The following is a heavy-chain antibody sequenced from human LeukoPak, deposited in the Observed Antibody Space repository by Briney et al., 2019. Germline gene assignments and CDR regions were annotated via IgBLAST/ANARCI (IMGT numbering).Heavy chain of an antibody. CDR3: ARANYFDY. J-gene: IGHJ4*02. CDR1: GGSISSYY. V-gene: IGHV4-59*01. Sequence: PSETLSLTCTVSGGSISSYYWSWIRPPPGKGLEWIGDIYYSGSTNYNPSLKSRVTISVDTSKNQFSLKLSSVTAADTAVYYCARANYFDYWGQGTLVTVSS. CDR2: IYYSGST.